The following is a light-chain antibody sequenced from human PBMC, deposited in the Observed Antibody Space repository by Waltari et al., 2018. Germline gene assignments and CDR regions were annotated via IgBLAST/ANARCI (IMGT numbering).Light chain of an antibody. CDR1: QAIRSA. CDR3: LQDYDYPLT. Sequence: AIQMTQSPSSLSASVGDRVTITCRASQAIRSALGWYQQKPGQPPKLLIFAASMLQSGVPSRFSGSASGTDFTLTISSLQPEDFATYYCLQDYDYPLTFGGGTKVEIK. CDR2: AAS. V-gene: IGKV1-6*01. J-gene: IGKJ4*01.